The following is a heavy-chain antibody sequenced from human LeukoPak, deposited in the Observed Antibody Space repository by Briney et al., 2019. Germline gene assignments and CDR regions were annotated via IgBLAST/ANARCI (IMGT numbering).Heavy chain of an antibody. CDR2: IHSNGNT. CDR1: GDSISRLF. V-gene: IGHV4-4*07. Sequence: SETPSLTCTVSGDSISRLFWNWVRQPAGKGLEWIGRIHSNGNTNYNPSLRSRVTISLDKSKNQFSLKLSSVTAADTAIYYCARVDSGTYHSLEYWGQGTLVTVSS. D-gene: IGHD1-26*01. J-gene: IGHJ4*02. CDR3: ARVDSGTYHSLEY.